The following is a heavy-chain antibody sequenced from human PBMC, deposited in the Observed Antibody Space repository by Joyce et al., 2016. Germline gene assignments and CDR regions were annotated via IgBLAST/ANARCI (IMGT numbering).Heavy chain of an antibody. D-gene: IGHD6-19*01. CDR2: INNSGVT. Sequence: QVQLQQWGAGLLKPSETMSLTCAVSGGPFRGFFWTWVRQPPGKGLELIGDINNSGVTYYNPSLKTRVTFSVDTSKNQFSLKLTSLSAADTAVYYCARSQWLAPLMYWGQGTPVTVSS. CDR1: GGPFRGFF. CDR3: ARSQWLAPLMY. J-gene: IGHJ4*02. V-gene: IGHV4-34*01.